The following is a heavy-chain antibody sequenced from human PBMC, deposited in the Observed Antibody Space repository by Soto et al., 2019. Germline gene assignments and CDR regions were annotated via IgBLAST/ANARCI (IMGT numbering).Heavy chain of an antibody. CDR2: ISSSDEK. Sequence: QVTLKESGPVLVKPTETLTLTCTVSGFSLNHPRMGVSWIRQPPGKALEWLAHISSSDEKSYSTSLSSRLTSSKDTSESQVVLTITNMDPVDTATYYCARMLYYAMEVWGQGTTVAVSS. CDR3: ARMLYYAMEV. CDR1: GFSLNHPRMG. J-gene: IGHJ6*02. V-gene: IGHV2-26*01.